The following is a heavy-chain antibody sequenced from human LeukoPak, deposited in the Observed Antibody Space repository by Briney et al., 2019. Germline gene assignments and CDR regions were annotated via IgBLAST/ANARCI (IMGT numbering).Heavy chain of an antibody. D-gene: IGHD6-19*01. CDR3: AKGEGSSGWYGHGFDY. CDR2: ISGSGGST. J-gene: IGHJ4*02. CDR1: GFSFSSYA. V-gene: IGHV3-23*01. Sequence: GVSLTLSCPPSGFSFSSYAMSWLRQAPGKGLEWVSSISGSGGSTCYADSVKGRFTISRDNSKNTLYLRMNSLRAEDTAVYYCAKGEGSSGWYGHGFDYWGQGTLVTVSS.